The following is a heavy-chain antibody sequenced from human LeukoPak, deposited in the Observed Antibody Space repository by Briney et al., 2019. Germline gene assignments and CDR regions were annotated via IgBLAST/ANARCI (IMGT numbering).Heavy chain of an antibody. CDR2: IKQDGSEK. CDR1: GFTFSSYW. Sequence: GGSLRLSCAASGFTFSSYWMSWVRQAPGKGLEWVANIKQDGSEKYYVDSVKGRFTISRGNAKNSLYLQMNSLRAEDTAVYYCARDLKYSSGWYDYWGQGTLVTVSS. CDR3: ARDLKYSSGWYDY. V-gene: IGHV3-7*01. D-gene: IGHD6-19*01. J-gene: IGHJ4*02.